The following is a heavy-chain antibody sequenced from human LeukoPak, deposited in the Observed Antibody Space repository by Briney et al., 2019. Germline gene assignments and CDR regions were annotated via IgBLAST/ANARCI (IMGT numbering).Heavy chain of an antibody. D-gene: IGHD3-9*01. J-gene: IGHJ4*02. CDR2: IRYDGSNK. CDR3: AREYFAGHGFGY. V-gene: IGHV3-30*02. Sequence: GGSLRLSCAASGFTFSSYGMHWVRQAPGKGLEWVAFIRYDGSNKYYADSVKGRFTISRDNSKNTLYLQMNSLRAEDTAVYYCAREYFAGHGFGYWGQGTLVTVSS. CDR1: GFTFSSYG.